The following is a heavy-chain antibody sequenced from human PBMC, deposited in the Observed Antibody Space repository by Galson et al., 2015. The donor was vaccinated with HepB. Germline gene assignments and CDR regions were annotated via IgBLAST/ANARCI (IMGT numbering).Heavy chain of an antibody. Sequence: QSGAEVKKPGESLRISCKGSGYSFTSYWISWVRQMPGKGLEWMGRIDPSDSYTNYSPSFQGQVTISADKSISTAYLQWSSLKASDTAMYYCARHASGSYLVWDAFDIWGQGTMVTVSS. CDR1: GYSFTSYW. CDR3: ARHASGSYLVWDAFDI. CDR2: IDPSDSYT. D-gene: IGHD1-26*01. V-gene: IGHV5-10-1*04. J-gene: IGHJ3*02.